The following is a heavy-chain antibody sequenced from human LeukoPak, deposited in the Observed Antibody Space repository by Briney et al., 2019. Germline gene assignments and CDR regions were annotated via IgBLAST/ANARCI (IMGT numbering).Heavy chain of an antibody. Sequence: PGGSLRLSCAASGFTFSSYSMNWVRQAPGKGLEWVSSISSSSYIYYADSVKGRFTISRDNAKNSLYLQMNSLRAEDTAVYYCARDLPSRGPDAFDIWGQGTMVTVSS. CDR2: ISSSSYI. CDR1: GFTFSSYS. D-gene: IGHD6-25*01. J-gene: IGHJ3*02. V-gene: IGHV3-21*01. CDR3: ARDLPSRGPDAFDI.